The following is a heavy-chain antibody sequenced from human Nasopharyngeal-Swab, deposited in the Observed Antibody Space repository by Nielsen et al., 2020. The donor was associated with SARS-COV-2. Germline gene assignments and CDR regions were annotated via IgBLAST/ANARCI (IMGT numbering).Heavy chain of an antibody. Sequence: GESLKISCVASGFTFSSYSMNWVRQAPGKGLEWVSSISSSSSYIYYVDSVKGRFTISRDNAKNSLYLQMNSLRAEDTAVYYCARGCVLTGPTCNYYGMDVWGQGTTVTVSS. V-gene: IGHV3-21*01. CDR2: ISSSSSYI. CDR1: GFTFSSYS. J-gene: IGHJ6*02. D-gene: IGHD3-9*01. CDR3: ARGCVLTGPTCNYYGMDV.